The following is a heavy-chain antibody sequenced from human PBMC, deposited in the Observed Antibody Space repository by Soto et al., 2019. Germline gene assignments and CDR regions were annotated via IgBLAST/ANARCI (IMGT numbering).Heavy chain of an antibody. D-gene: IGHD1-7*01. V-gene: IGHV3-11*01. J-gene: IGHJ4*02. CDR2: ISSSDGTT. CDR1: GFTFDNYY. Sequence: QVQLVESGGGLVKPGGSLRLSCAASGFTFDNYYMSWIRQAPGKGLEWVSYISSSDGTTYYADSLKGRFTISRDNAKNSLYLQMNSLRAEDTAVYYCARDINYSKYPRVIDYWGQGTLVTVSS. CDR3: ARDINYSKYPRVIDY.